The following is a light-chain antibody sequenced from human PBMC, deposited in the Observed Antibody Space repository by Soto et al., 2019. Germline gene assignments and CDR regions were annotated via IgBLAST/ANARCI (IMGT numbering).Light chain of an antibody. J-gene: IGLJ2*01. Sequence: QSVLTQPASVSGSPGQSVTISCTGTSGYVGGYNYVSWYQHHPGKAPQVLIHGVSNRLSGVSSRFSGSKSGNTASLTISGLQAEDEAHYYCSSFKSGNTVEIFGGGTQLTVL. V-gene: IGLV2-14*01. CDR3: SSFKSGNTVEI. CDR1: SGYVGGYNY. CDR2: GVS.